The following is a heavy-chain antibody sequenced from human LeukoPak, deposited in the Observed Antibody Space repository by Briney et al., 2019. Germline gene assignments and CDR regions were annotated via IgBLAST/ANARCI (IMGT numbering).Heavy chain of an antibody. J-gene: IGHJ4*02. CDR1: GFTFSSYE. D-gene: IGHD3-3*01. CDR3: TRVSWRGEIY. Sequence: GGSLRLSCAASGFTFSSYEMNWVRQAPGKGLEWVSSISRGGSPIYYADSVKGRFTTSRDNAKKSLFLQMNSLRAEDTAVYYCTRVSWRGEIYWGQGTLVSVSS. V-gene: IGHV3-48*03. CDR2: ISRGGSPI.